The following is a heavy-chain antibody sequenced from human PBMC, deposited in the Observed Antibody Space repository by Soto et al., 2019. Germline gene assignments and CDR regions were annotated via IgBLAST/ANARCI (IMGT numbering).Heavy chain of an antibody. CDR1: GFTFSGST. D-gene: IGHD3-3*01. Sequence: EVRLVESGGVLVQPGGSLKLSCAASGFTFSGSTMHWVRQASGKGLEWVGHIRSKANSYATAYAVSVKGRFTISRDDSRNTAYLQMNSLKTEDTAVYYCARGVYDFWSGPPKGLDYWGQGTVVTVSS. CDR2: IRSKANSYAT. J-gene: IGHJ4*02. CDR3: ARGVYDFWSGPPKGLDY. V-gene: IGHV3-73*02.